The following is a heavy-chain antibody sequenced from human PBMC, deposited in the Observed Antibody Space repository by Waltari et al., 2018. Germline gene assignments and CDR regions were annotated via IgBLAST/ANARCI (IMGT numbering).Heavy chain of an antibody. CDR3: ASSSPGWLSSYYYYGMDV. CDR2: IYTSGST. J-gene: IGHJ6*04. Sequence: QVQLQESGPGLVKPSQTLSLTCTVSGGSISSGSYYWRWIRQPAGKGLEWIGYIYTSGSTNYNPSLKSRVTISVDTSKNQFSLKLSSVTAADTAVYYCASSSPGWLSSYYYYGMDVWGRGTTVTVSS. CDR1: GGSISSGSYY. D-gene: IGHD3-22*01. V-gene: IGHV4-61*09.